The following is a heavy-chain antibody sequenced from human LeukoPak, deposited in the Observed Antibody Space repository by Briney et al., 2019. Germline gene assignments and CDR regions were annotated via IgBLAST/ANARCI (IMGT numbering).Heavy chain of an antibody. CDR3: ARDVDTNY. CDR2: IKEDGSEK. J-gene: IGHJ4*02. CDR1: GFTFGTFW. D-gene: IGHD5-18*01. V-gene: IGHV3-7*03. Sequence: GGSLRLSCTASGFTFGTFWMTWVRQAPGKGLEWVANIKEDGSEKYYVDSVKGRFTISRDNARKSLSLKMNSLRAEDTAVYYCARDVDTNYWGQGTLVTVSS.